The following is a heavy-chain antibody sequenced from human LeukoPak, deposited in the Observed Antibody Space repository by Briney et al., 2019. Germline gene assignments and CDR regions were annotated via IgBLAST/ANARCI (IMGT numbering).Heavy chain of an antibody. Sequence: SETLSLTCTVSGGSISSGSYYWSWIRQPAGKGLEWIGRIYTSGSTNYNPSLKRRVTISVDTSKNQFSLKLSSVTAADTAVYYCARDSGYSSGWAWFDPWGQGTLVTVSS. CDR1: GGSISSGSYY. D-gene: IGHD6-19*01. V-gene: IGHV4-61*02. CDR2: IYTSGST. J-gene: IGHJ5*02. CDR3: ARDSGYSSGWAWFDP.